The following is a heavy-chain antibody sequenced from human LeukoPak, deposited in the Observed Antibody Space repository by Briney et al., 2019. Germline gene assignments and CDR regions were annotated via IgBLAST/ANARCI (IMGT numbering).Heavy chain of an antibody. CDR1: GFTFSSYW. Sequence: PGGSLRLSCAASGFTFSSYWMNWARQAPGKGLEWVASINHNGNVNYYVDSVKGRFTISRDNAKNSLYLQMSNLRAEDTAVYYCAIEAGTGFDYWGQGTLVTVSS. CDR3: AIEAGTGFDY. D-gene: IGHD6-13*01. CDR2: INHNGNVN. V-gene: IGHV3-7*03. J-gene: IGHJ4*02.